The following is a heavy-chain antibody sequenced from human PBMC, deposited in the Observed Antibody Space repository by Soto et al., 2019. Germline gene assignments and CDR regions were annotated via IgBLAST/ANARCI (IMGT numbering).Heavy chain of an antibody. CDR3: ARADIVVVPAAMDYYYGMDV. CDR1: GYTFTGYY. D-gene: IGHD2-2*01. J-gene: IGHJ6*02. Sequence: GASVKVSCKASGYTFTGYYMHWVRQAPGQGLEWMGWINPNSGGTNYAQKFQGWVTMTRDTSISTAYMELSRLRSDDTAVYYCARADIVVVPAAMDYYYGMDVWGQGTTVTVSS. V-gene: IGHV1-2*04. CDR2: INPNSGGT.